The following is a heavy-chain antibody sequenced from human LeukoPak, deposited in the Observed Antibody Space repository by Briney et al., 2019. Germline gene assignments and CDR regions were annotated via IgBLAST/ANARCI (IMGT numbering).Heavy chain of an antibody. CDR3: ARGEKSYAY. Sequence: ASVKVSCKPSGYIFRNYAISWVRQAPGQGPEWVGWINPFNADAKYAQKFQGRVTMTTDTSTSTAYLELRSLRYDDTAVYYCARGEKSYAYWGQGTLVTVSS. CDR2: INPFNADA. CDR1: GYIFRNYA. D-gene: IGHD2-2*01. J-gene: IGHJ4*02. V-gene: IGHV1-18*01.